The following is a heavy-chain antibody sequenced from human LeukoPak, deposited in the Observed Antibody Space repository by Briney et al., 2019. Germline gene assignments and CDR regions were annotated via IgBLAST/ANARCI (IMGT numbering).Heavy chain of an antibody. V-gene: IGHV3-23*01. CDR2: ISGSGITT. Sequence: GGSLRLSCAASGFSFNSYAMNWVRQAPGKGLEWVSGISGSGITTHYRDSVKGRFTISRGNSKNTLYLQMNSLRAEDTAVYYCAGSANIFGATCNYWGQGTLVTVSS. J-gene: IGHJ4*02. CDR1: GFSFNSYA. CDR3: AGSANIFGATCNY. D-gene: IGHD3-3*01.